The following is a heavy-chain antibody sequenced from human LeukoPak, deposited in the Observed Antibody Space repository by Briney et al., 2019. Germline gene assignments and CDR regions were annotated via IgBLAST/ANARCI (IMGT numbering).Heavy chain of an antibody. J-gene: IGHJ4*02. D-gene: IGHD1-26*01. V-gene: IGHV3-48*03. CDR3: ARDQGATIL. Sequence: GGSLRLSCEASGFTLSSYEMNWVRQAPGKGLEWLSYISSSGSIKYYADSVKGRFTISRDNAKNSLYLQMNTLRAEDTAVYYCARDQGATILWGQGTLVTVSS. CDR1: GFTLSSYE. CDR2: ISSSGSIK.